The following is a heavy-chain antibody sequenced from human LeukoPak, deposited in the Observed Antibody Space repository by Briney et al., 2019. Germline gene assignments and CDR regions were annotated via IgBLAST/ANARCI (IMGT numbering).Heavy chain of an antibody. CDR2: ISSSGSYI. CDR3: ARVVNWFDP. V-gene: IGHV3-21*01. D-gene: IGHD2-15*01. CDR1: GSTFSSYS. Sequence: PGGSLRLSCAASGSTFSSYSMNWVRQAPGKGLEWVSSISSSGSYIYYLDSVRGRFTISRDNAKNSLYLQMNSLRAEDTAVYYCARVVNWFDPWGQGTLVTVSS. J-gene: IGHJ5*02.